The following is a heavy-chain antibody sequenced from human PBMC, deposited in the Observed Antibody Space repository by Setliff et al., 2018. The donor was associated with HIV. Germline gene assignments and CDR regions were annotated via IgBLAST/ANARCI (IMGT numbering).Heavy chain of an antibody. D-gene: IGHD2-21*02. J-gene: IGHJ4*02. V-gene: IGHV4-59*08. CDR2: GYYSGIT. CDR1: GFTFSSFA. Sequence: PGGSLRLSCRASGFTFSSFAMYWIRQPPGKGLEWIGCGYYSGITHYDPSLKSRVSISVDASKNQFSLRLNSVTVADTAVYFCARSSRGSLRDLDYWGPGTLVTVSS. CDR3: ARSSRGSLRDLDY.